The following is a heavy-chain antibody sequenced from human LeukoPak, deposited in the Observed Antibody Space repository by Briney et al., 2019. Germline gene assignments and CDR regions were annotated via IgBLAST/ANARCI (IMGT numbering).Heavy chain of an antibody. Sequence: GSLRLSCAASGFTVSSNYMSWVRQAPGKGLEWVSVIYSGGSTYYAASVKGRFTISRDNAKNSLYLQMNSLRAEDTAVYFCATSCSSATCYGPGFDFWGQGTLVTVSS. CDR2: IYSGGST. CDR1: GFTVSSNY. CDR3: ATSCSSATCYGPGFDF. J-gene: IGHJ4*02. D-gene: IGHD2-2*01. V-gene: IGHV3-53*01.